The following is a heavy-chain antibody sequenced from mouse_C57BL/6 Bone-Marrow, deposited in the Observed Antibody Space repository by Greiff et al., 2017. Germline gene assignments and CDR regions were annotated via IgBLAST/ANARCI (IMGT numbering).Heavy chain of an antibody. Sequence: QVQLQQPGAELVKPGASVKLSCKASGYTFTSYWMHWVKQRPGQGLEWIGMIHPNSGSTNYNEKFKSKATLTVDKSSSTAYMQLSSLTSEDSAVYYCARDYYDYVRRYFDYWGQGTTLTVSS. CDR2: IHPNSGST. CDR3: ARDYYDYVRRYFDY. V-gene: IGHV1-64*01. J-gene: IGHJ2*01. D-gene: IGHD2-4*01. CDR1: GYTFTSYW.